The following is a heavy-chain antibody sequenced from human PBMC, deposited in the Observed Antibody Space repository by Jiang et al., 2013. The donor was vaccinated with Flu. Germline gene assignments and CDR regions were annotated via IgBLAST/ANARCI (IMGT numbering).Heavy chain of an antibody. J-gene: IGHJ3*02. CDR3: ARDYDYIWGSYEGAFDI. CDR1: GFTFSSYG. Sequence: QLVESGGGVVQPGRSLRLSCAASGFTFSSYGMHWVRQAPGKGLEWVAVIWYDGSNKYYADSVKGRFTISRDNSKNTLYLQMNSLRAEDTAVYYCARDYDYIWGSYEGAFDIWGQGTMVTVSS. CDR2: IWYDGSNK. V-gene: IGHV3-33*01. D-gene: IGHD3-16*01.